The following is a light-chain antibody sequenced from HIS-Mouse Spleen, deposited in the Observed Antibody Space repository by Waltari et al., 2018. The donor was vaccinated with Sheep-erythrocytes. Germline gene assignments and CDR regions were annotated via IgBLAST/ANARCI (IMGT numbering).Light chain of an antibody. Sequence: QSALTQPASVSGSPGQSITISCTGTSSDVGSYNLVSLYQQHPGKAPKLMIYEGSKLPSGVSNRFSGSKSGNTASLTISGLQAEDEADYYCCSYAGSSTPWVFGGGTKLTVL. CDR3: CSYAGSSTPWV. J-gene: IGLJ3*02. CDR2: EGS. CDR1: SSDVGSYNL. V-gene: IGLV2-23*01.